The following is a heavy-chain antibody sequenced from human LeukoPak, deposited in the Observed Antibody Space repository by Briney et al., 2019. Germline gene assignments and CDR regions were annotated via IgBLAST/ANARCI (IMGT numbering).Heavy chain of an antibody. J-gene: IGHJ5*02. CDR3: ARGLRTGTTYHYGSGSYYPHWFDP. V-gene: IGHV3-48*03. Sequence: PGGSLRLSCAASGFTFSSYEMNWVRQAPGKGLEWVSYISSSGSTIYYADSVKGRFTISRDNSKNTLYLQMNSLRAEDTAVYYCARGLRTGTTYHYGSGSYYPHWFDPWGQGTLVTVSS. CDR2: ISSSGSTI. CDR1: GFTFSSYE. D-gene: IGHD3-10*01.